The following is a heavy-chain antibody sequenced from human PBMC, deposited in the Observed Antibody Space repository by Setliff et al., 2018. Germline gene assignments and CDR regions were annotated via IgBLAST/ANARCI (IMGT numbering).Heavy chain of an antibody. CDR3: AKGSTYYGGNFDY. CDR1: GFTFSSYA. D-gene: IGHD4-17*01. J-gene: IGHJ4*02. CDR2: ITGSGGGT. Sequence: GGSLRLSCAASGFTFSSYAMSWVRQAPGKGLEWVSLITGSGGGTYYADSVKGRLTISRDNSKNTLYLQMNSLRAEDTAVYYCAKGSTYYGGNFDYWGQGTLVTVSS. V-gene: IGHV3-23*01.